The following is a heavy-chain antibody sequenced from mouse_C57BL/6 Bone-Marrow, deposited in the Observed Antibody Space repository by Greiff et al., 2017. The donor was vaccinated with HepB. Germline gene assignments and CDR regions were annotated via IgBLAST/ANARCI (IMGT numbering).Heavy chain of an antibody. Sequence: VQLQQPGAELVMPGASVKLSCKASGYTFTSYWMQWVKQRPGQGLEWIGEIDPSDSYTNYNQKFKGKATLTVDTSSSTAYMQLSSLTSEDSAVYYCATYYGSPWYFDVWGTGTTVTVSS. J-gene: IGHJ1*03. CDR2: IDPSDSYT. CDR1: GYTFTSYW. V-gene: IGHV1-50*01. D-gene: IGHD1-1*01. CDR3: ATYYGSPWYFDV.